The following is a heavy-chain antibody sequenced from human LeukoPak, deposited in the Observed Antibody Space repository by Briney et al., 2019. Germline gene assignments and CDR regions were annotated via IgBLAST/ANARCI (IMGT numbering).Heavy chain of an antibody. D-gene: IGHD3-3*01. V-gene: IGHV5-10-1*01. CDR1: GYSFTSYW. J-gene: IGHJ6*02. CDR2: IDPSDSYT. CDR3: ARHGERYDFWSGYYYYYYYGMDV. Sequence: HGESLRISCKGSGYSFTSYWISWVRQMPGKGLEWMGRIDPSDSYTNYSPSFQGHVTISADKSISTAYLQWSSLKASDTAMYYCARHGERYDFWSGYYYYYYYGMDVWGQGSTVTVSS.